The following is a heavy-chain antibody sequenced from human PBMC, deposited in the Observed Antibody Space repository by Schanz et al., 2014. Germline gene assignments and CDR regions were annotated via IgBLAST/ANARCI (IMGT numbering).Heavy chain of an antibody. D-gene: IGHD5-12*01. Sequence: EVQLMESGGGLVKPGGSLRLSCVASGFAFSSFAMTWVRQAPGRGLEWVSLISDSGDTAYYADSVKGRFTISRDNFKGALYLQMNSLRAEDTAVYYCARKVVATIGGYYDNWGQGTLVIVSS. CDR1: GFAFSSFA. J-gene: IGHJ4*02. CDR2: ISDSGDTA. V-gene: IGHV3-23*01. CDR3: ARKVVATIGGYYDN.